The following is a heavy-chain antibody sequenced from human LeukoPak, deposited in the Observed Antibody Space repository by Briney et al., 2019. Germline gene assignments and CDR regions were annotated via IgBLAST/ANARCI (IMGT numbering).Heavy chain of an antibody. Sequence: GRSLRLSCAASGFTFNDYAMHWVRQIPGKGLEWVGGVNWNSGVIAYGASVKGRSTISRDNAKNSLYLQVHSLTFEDTALYYCAKDLAVGTTPRVYALDVWGQGALVTVSS. J-gene: IGHJ3*01. CDR3: AKDLAVGTTPRVYALDV. D-gene: IGHD1/OR15-1a*01. CDR1: GFTFNDYA. CDR2: VNWNSGVI. V-gene: IGHV3-9*01.